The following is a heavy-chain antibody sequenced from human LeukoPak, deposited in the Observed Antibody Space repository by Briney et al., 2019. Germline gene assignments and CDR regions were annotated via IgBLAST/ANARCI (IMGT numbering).Heavy chain of an antibody. CDR1: GFTFSDYY. V-gene: IGHV3-11*04. CDR2: ISSSGSTI. CDR3: ARGRLGYYDILTGYYVDY. J-gene: IGHJ4*02. D-gene: IGHD3-9*01. Sequence: PGGSLRLSCAASGFTFSDYYMSWIRQAPGKGLEWVSYISSSGSTIYYADSAKGRFTISRDNAKNSLYLQMNSLRAEDTAVYYCARGRLGYYDILTGYYVDYWGQGTLVTVSS.